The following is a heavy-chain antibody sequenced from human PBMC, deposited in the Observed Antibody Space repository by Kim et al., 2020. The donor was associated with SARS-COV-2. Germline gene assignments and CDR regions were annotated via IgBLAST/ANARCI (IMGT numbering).Heavy chain of an antibody. Sequence: SETLSLTCAVYGGSFSGYYWSWIRQPPGKGLEWIGEINHSGSTNYNPSLKSRVTISVDTSKNQFSLKLSSVTAADTAVYYCARVGQWLVSDYWGQGTLVT. D-gene: IGHD6-19*01. CDR3: ARVGQWLVSDY. J-gene: IGHJ4*02. CDR2: INHSGST. CDR1: GGSFSGYY. V-gene: IGHV4-34*01.